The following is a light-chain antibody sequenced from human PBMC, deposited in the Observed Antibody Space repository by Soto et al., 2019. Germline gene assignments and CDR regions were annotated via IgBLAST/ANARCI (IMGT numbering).Light chain of an antibody. CDR1: SSDVGGYNY. V-gene: IGLV2-14*01. CDR2: DVS. Sequence: HSDLTQPASVSVSPGQSITISCTGTSSDVGGYNYVSWYQQHPGKAPKFMIYDVSNRPSGVSNRFSGSKSGNTASLTISGLQAEDEADYYCSSYTTSNTRQIVFGTGTKVTVL. CDR3: SSYTTSNTRQIV. J-gene: IGLJ1*01.